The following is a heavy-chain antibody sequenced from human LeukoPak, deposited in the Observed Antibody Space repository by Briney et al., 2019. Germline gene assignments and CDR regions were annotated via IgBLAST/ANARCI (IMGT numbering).Heavy chain of an antibody. CDR3: TRGGHGWYVSVFDS. V-gene: IGHV6-1*01. Sequence: SQTLSLTCAISGDSVSSNSASWNWIRQSPSRGLEWLGRTYYRSRWYYDYAVSVKSRVIINPDTSKNQFSLQMSSVTPEDTAVYYCTRGGHGWYVSVFDSWGQGTLVTVSS. CDR1: GDSVSSNSAS. CDR2: TYYRSRWYY. J-gene: IGHJ5*01. D-gene: IGHD6-19*01.